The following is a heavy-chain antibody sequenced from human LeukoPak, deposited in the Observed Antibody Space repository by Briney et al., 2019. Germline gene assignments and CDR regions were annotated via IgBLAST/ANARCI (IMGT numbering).Heavy chain of an antibody. J-gene: IGHJ5*02. CDR1: GDSVSSNSVT. CDR2: TYYRSTWYN. CDR3: ARRLTQYDCFDP. V-gene: IGHV6-1*01. D-gene: IGHD2-2*01. Sequence: SQTLSLTCAISGDSVSSNSVTWNWIRQSPSRGLEWLGRTYYRSTWYNDYAVSVRGRITVNPDTSKNQFSLHLNSVAPEDTAVYYYARRLTQYDCFDPWGQGILVTVSS.